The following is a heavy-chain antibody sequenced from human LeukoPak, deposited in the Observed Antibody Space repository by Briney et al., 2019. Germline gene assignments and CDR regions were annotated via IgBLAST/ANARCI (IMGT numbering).Heavy chain of an antibody. Sequence: SETLSLTCTVAGGSISSGSYYWSWIRQPPGKGLEWIGEINHSGSTNYNPSLKSRVTISVDTSKNQFSLKLSSVTAADTAVYYCARGGRFLEWLLYFDYWGQGTLVTVSS. V-gene: IGHV4-39*07. CDR1: GGSISSGSYY. D-gene: IGHD3-3*01. J-gene: IGHJ4*02. CDR3: ARGGRFLEWLLYFDY. CDR2: INHSGST.